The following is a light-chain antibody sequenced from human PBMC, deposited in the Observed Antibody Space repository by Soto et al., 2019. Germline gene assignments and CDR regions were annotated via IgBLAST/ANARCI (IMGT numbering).Light chain of an antibody. Sequence: DIQMTQSPSTLSASVGDRVIITCRASQNINNRLAWYQQRPGKAPKLLVYWASTLETGVPSRFSGSGSGTEFTLSISSLQPDDFATYYCQHFYTYSPWTFGQGTKVEV. CDR2: WAS. CDR3: QHFYTYSPWT. J-gene: IGKJ1*01. CDR1: QNINNR. V-gene: IGKV1-5*03.